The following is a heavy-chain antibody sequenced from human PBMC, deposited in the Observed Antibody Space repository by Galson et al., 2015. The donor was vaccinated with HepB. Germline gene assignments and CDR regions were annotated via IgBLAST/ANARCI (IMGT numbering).Heavy chain of an antibody. Sequence: SLRLSCAASGFSFGDYAMNWVRQAPGKGLEWVSGISGSGYSADYADSVKGRFTISRDNSKNTLYLQMHSLRAEDAAVYYCAKEGYSSDWYGVGTINYWGQGTLVTVSS. CDR2: ISGSGYSA. D-gene: IGHD6-19*01. J-gene: IGHJ4*01. CDR3: AKEGYSSDWYGVGTINY. V-gene: IGHV3-23*01. CDR1: GFSFGDYA.